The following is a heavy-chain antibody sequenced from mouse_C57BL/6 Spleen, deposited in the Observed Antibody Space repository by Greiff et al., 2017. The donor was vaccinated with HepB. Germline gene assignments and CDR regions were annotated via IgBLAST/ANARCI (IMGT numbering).Heavy chain of an antibody. CDR2: INPNNGGT. CDR1: GYTFTDYN. J-gene: IGHJ2*01. D-gene: IGHD2-4*01. Sequence: EVQLQQSGPELVKPGASVKIPCKASGYTFTDYNMDWVKQSHGKSLEWIGDINPNNGGTIYNQKFKGKATLTVDKSSSTAYMELRSLTSEDTAVYYCARREGMITTCYYFDYWGQGTTLTVSS. CDR3: ARREGMITTCYYFDY. V-gene: IGHV1-18*01.